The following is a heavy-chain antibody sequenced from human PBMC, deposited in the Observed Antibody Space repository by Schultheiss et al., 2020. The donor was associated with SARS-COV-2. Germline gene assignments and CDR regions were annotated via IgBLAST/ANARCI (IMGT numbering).Heavy chain of an antibody. V-gene: IGHV4-34*01. Sequence: SQTLSLTCTVSGTSVRGDYWNWVRQPPGKGLEWIGEINHSGSTNYNPSLKSRVTISVDTSKNQFSLKLSSVTAADTAVYYCARWSSGFFDFWGQGILVTVSS. CDR3: ARWSSGFFDF. J-gene: IGHJ4*02. CDR1: GTSVRGDY. D-gene: IGHD6-19*01. CDR2: INHSGST.